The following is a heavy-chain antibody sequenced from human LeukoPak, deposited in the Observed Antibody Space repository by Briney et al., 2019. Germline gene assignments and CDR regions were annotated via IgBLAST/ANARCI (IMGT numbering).Heavy chain of an antibody. CDR1: GFTFSSYS. CDR3: ARGVGYLLFDY. Sequence: GGSLRLSCAASGFTFSSYSMNWVRQAPGKGLEWVSSISSSSYIYYADSVKGRFTISRDNAKNSLYLQMNSLRAEDTAVYYCARGVGYLLFDYWGQGTLVTVSS. CDR2: ISSSSYI. J-gene: IGHJ4*02. D-gene: IGHD2/OR15-2a*01. V-gene: IGHV3-21*01.